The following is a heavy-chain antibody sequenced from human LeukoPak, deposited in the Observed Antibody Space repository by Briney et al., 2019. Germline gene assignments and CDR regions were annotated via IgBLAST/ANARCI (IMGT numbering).Heavy chain of an antibody. Sequence: GGSLRLSCAASGFTFSSYAMHWVRQAPGKGLEWVAVISYDGSNKYYADSVKGRFTISRDNSKNTLYLQMNSLRAEDTAVYYCARPSLHPTAMVSPMDYWGQGTLVTVSS. CDR2: ISYDGSNK. CDR3: ARPSLHPTAMVSPMDY. V-gene: IGHV3-30-3*01. CDR1: GFTFSSYA. D-gene: IGHD5-18*01. J-gene: IGHJ4*02.